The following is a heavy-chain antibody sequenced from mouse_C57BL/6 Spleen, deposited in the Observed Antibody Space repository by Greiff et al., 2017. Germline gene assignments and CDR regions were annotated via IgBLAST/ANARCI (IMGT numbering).Heavy chain of an antibody. CDR1: GYTFTSYW. J-gene: IGHJ3*01. CDR2: IYPGSGST. D-gene: IGHD1-1*01. Sequence: QVQLQQPGAELVKPGASVKMSCKASGYTFTSYWITWVKQRPGQGLEWIGDIYPGSGSTNYNEKFKSKGTLTVDTSTSTAYMQLSSLTAEDAAVDYCAREFKVVTTVEGFAYWGQGTLVTVSA. V-gene: IGHV1-55*01. CDR3: AREFKVVTTVEGFAY.